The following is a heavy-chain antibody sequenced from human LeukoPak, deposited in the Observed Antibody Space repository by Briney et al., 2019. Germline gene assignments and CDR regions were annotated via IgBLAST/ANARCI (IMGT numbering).Heavy chain of an antibody. Sequence: SETLSLTCTVSGGSISSYYWSWVRQPAGKGLEWIGRIYTSGSTNYNPSLKSRVTMSVDTSKNQFSLKLSSVTAADTAVYYCARASSHSLGYYYYMDVWGKGTTVTISS. CDR3: ARASSHSLGYYYYMDV. J-gene: IGHJ6*03. V-gene: IGHV4-4*07. D-gene: IGHD5-18*01. CDR2: IYTSGST. CDR1: GGSISSYY.